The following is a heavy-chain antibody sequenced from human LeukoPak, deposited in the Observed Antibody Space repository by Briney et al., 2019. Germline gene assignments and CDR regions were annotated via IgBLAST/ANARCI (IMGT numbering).Heavy chain of an antibody. CDR3: ARGMGYSYGHPQGAFDI. V-gene: IGHV1-8*01. CDR1: GYAFTSYD. D-gene: IGHD5-18*01. J-gene: IGHJ3*02. CDR2: MNPNSGNT. Sequence: ASVRVSCKASGYAFTSYDINWVLQATGQGLEWMGWMNPNSGNTGYAQKFQGRVTMTRNTATDTAYMELSSLRYEDTAVYYCARGMGYSYGHPQGAFDIWGQGTMVTVSS.